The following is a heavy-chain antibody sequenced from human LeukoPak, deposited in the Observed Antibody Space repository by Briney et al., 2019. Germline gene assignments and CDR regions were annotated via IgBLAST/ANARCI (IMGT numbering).Heavy chain of an antibody. D-gene: IGHD4-17*01. CDR2: INQDGSEK. CDR1: GFTLSDYW. V-gene: IGHV3-7*01. CDR3: ASYGDYEHFDS. Sequence: GGSLRLSCAASGFTLSDYWMSWVRQAPGKGLEWVANINQDGSEKHYVDSLKGRFTVSRDNAKNSLYLQMNNLRVEDTAVYYCASYGDYEHFDSWGQGTLVTVSS. J-gene: IGHJ4*02.